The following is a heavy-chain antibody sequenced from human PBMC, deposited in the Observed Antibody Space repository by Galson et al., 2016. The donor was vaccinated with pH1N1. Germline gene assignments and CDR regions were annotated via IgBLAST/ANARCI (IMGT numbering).Heavy chain of an antibody. J-gene: IGHJ4*02. CDR1: GFIFSNFA. D-gene: IGHD3-22*01. Sequence: SLRLSCAASGFIFSNFAISWVRQAPGKGLEWISAISGGGGSTYYADSVKGRVTISRDNAKSTLFLQMESLSADDTAVYYWVKYDSRGYYYGRLANWGQGTLVTVSS. V-gene: IGHV3-23*01. CDR3: VKYDSRGYYYGRLAN. CDR2: ISGGGGST.